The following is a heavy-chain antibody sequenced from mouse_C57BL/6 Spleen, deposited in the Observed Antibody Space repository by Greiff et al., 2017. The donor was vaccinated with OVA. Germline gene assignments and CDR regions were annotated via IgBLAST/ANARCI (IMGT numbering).Heavy chain of an antibody. CDR1: GYSITSGYY. D-gene: IGHD3-3*01. CDR3: ASGAEVDY. CDR2: ISYDGSN. J-gene: IGHJ2*01. Sequence: VQLKESGPGLVKPSQSLSLTCSVTGYSITSGYYWNWIRQFPGNKLEWMGYISYDGSNNYNPSLKNRISITRDTSKNQFFLKLNSVTTEDTATYYCASGAEVDYWGQGTTLTVSS. V-gene: IGHV3-6*01.